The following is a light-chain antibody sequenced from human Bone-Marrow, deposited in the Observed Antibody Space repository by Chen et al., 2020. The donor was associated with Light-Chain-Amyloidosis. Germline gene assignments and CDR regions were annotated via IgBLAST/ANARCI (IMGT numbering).Light chain of an antibody. J-gene: IGLJ2*01. CDR1: DLPTKY. CDR2: RDT. Sequence: SYELTQPPSVSVSPGQTARITCSGDDLPTKYAYWYQQKPGQAPVLVIHRDTKRPSEFSERFSGSSSGTTATLTISGVQAEDEADYHCQSADSSGTYEVIFGGGTKLTVL. V-gene: IGLV3-25*03. CDR3: QSADSSGTYEVI.